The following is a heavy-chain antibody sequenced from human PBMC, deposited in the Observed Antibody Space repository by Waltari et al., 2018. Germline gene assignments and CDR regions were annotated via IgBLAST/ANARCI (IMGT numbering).Heavy chain of an antibody. D-gene: IGHD3-22*01. Sequence: QVQLVQSGAEVKKPGSSVTLSCMTSGGRFNNYAVNWVRQAPGQGLEWVGRIIPSLDVTQNAQKFQGRVTVSADKVTGKVYMELSRLRSEDTAVYYCARWVDGSGFYPDTWGRGTLVSVSS. CDR1: GGRFNNYA. CDR2: IIPSLDVT. CDR3: ARWVDGSGFYPDT. V-gene: IGHV1-69*09. J-gene: IGHJ5*02.